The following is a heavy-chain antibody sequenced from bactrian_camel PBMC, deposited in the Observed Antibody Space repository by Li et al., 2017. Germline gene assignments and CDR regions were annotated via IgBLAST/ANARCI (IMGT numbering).Heavy chain of an antibody. Sequence: HVQLVESGGGLVQAGGSLRLSCGASGYTYSSGCMGWYRQAAGKQREWVSSISADGSTTYADSVKGRFTISRDKGKDTVFLQLNSLKPEDTAMYSCQTIRYSSASLCRYNVWGQGTQVTVS. J-gene: IGHJ4*01. CDR1: GYTYSSGC. CDR2: ISADGST. D-gene: IGHD6*01. CDR3: QTIRYSSASLCRYNV. V-gene: IGHV3S53*01.